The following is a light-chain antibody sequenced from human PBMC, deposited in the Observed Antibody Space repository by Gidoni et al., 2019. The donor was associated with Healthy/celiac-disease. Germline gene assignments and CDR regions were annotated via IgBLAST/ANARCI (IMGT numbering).Light chain of an antibody. Sequence: EIVLTQSPGTLSLSPGERATLSCRASQSISSAYFAWYQQKPGQAPRLLIYGASNRATGIPDRFSGSGSGTDFSLTINRLESEDFAVYCCQYYGTSPTFGGGTKVEIK. CDR2: GAS. V-gene: IGKV3-20*01. CDR3: QYYGTSPT. CDR1: QSISSAY. J-gene: IGKJ4*01.